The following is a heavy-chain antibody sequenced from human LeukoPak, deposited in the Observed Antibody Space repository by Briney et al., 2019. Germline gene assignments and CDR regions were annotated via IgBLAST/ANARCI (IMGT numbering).Heavy chain of an antibody. CDR1: GFTFSSYS. V-gene: IGHV3-48*01. D-gene: IGHD6-19*01. CDR3: ARDRPGSGWYYFDS. CDR2: ITSSSSTI. Sequence: GGSLRLSRAASGFTFSSYSMNWVRQAPGKGLEWVSFITSSSSTIYYVDSVKGRFTISRDNAKNSLYLQMNSLRAEDTAVYYCARDRPGSGWYYFDSWGQGTLVTVSS. J-gene: IGHJ4*02.